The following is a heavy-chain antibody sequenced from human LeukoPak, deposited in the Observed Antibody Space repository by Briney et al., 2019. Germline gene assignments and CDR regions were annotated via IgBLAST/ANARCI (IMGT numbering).Heavy chain of an antibody. V-gene: IGHV4-39*01. CDR2: IYYTGGT. CDR3: ARLGGLRYCDSTTCNERFDI. D-gene: IGHD2-2*01. Sequence: SETLSLTCTVSDVSISSPTYYWGWVRQPPGKGVEWLGHIYYTGGTWYNPSLRSRATISIDTSKNQFSLKLSSVTAADTAVYNCARLGGLRYCDSTTCNERFDIWGQGTMVTVSS. CDR1: DVSISSPTYY. J-gene: IGHJ3*02.